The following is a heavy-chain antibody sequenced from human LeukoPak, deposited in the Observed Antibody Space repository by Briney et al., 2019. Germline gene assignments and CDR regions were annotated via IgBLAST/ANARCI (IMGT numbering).Heavy chain of an antibody. Sequence: SVKGSCKASGGTFSSYAISWVRQAPGQGLEWMGGIIPIFGTANYAQKFQGRVTITADESTSTAYMELSSLRSEDTAVYYCARSLTTVKGDFDYWGQGTLVTVSS. J-gene: IGHJ4*02. V-gene: IGHV1-69*01. CDR1: GGTFSSYA. CDR2: IIPIFGTA. D-gene: IGHD4-17*01. CDR3: ARSLTTVKGDFDY.